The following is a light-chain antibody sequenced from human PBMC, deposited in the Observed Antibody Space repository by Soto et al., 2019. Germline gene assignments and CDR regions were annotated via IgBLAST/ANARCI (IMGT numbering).Light chain of an antibody. CDR1: SSDVGVYNY. V-gene: IGLV2-14*01. CDR2: DVS. Sequence: QSALTQPASVSGSPGQSITISCTGTSSDVGVYNYVSWYQQHPGKAPKIMIYDVSNRPSGVSNRFSGSQSGNTASLTISGLQAEDEADYYCSSYTDTSTLVFGGGTKVTVL. J-gene: IGLJ2*01. CDR3: SSYTDTSTLV.